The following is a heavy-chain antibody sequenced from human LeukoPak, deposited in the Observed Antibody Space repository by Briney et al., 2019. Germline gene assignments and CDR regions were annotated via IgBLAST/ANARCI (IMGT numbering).Heavy chain of an antibody. D-gene: IGHD4/OR15-4a*01. CDR1: GITFTGNW. J-gene: IGHJ4*02. CDR3: SPIGAGY. V-gene: IGHV3-74*01. Sequence: GGSLRLSCVASGITFTGNWHWVRQAPGKGLVWVSLIRSDGSSTSYADSVKGRFTISRDSAKNTLYLQMNSLRVEDTAVYYCSPIGAGYWGQGTLVSVSS. CDR2: IRSDGSST.